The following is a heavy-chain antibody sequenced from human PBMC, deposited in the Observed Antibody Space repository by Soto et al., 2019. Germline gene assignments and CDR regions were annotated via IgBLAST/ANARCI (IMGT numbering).Heavy chain of an antibody. D-gene: IGHD6-13*01. CDR2: ISSSGSTI. Sequence: GGSLRLSCAASGFTFSDYYMSWIRQAPGKGLEWVSYISSSGSTIYYADSVKGRFTISRDNAKNSLYLQMNSLRAEDTAVYYCARDRRLGIAATDFDYWGQGTLVTVSS. J-gene: IGHJ4*02. CDR3: ARDRRLGIAATDFDY. V-gene: IGHV3-11*01. CDR1: GFTFSDYY.